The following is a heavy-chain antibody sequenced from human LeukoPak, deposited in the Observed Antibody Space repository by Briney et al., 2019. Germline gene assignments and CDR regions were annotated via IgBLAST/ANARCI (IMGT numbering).Heavy chain of an antibody. CDR3: PRLGSWPRGAFDI. V-gene: IGHV1-18*01. J-gene: IGHJ3*02. D-gene: IGHD6-19*01. CDR2: ISAYNGNT. Sequence: ASVKVSCKASGYTFTSYGISWVRQPPGQGLEWMGLISAYNGNTNYAQKLQGRVTITTDTSTSTDYMELRSLRSDDTAVYYCPRLGSWPRGAFDIWGQGTMATVSS. CDR1: GYTFTSYG.